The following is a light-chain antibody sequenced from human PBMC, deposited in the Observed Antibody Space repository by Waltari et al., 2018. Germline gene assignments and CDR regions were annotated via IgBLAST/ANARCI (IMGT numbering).Light chain of an antibody. CDR3: CSYAGSYTWV. Sequence: QSALTQPRSVSGSPGQSVTISCSGTSSDIVAWKYVSWYQQHPGKAPKLLISEAIKRPSGVPDRFSGSKSGNTASLTISGLQAEDEAEYYCCSYAGSYTWVFGGGTKVTVL. V-gene: IGLV2-11*01. CDR1: SSDIVAWKY. J-gene: IGLJ3*02. CDR2: EAI.